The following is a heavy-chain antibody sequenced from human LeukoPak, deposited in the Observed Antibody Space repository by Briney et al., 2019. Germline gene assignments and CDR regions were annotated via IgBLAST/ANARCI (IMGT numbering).Heavy chain of an antibody. CDR2: IYYSGST. CDR1: GVSISSYY. Sequence: SETLSLTCTVSGVSISSYYWSWLRQPPGKGLEWVGYIYYSGSTNYNPSLKSRVTISVDTSKNQFSLKLSSVTAADTAVYYCARFLINYYDNSYDAFDIWGQGTMVTVSS. D-gene: IGHD3-22*01. CDR3: ARFLINYYDNSYDAFDI. J-gene: IGHJ3*02. V-gene: IGHV4-59*01.